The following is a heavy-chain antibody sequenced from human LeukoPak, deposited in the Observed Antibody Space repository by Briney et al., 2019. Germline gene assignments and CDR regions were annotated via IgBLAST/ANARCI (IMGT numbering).Heavy chain of an antibody. J-gene: IGHJ4*02. V-gene: IGHV1-18*01. D-gene: IGHD4-17*01. Sequence: ASVKVSCKASGYTFTSYGINWVRQAPGQGLEWMGWISVYNGNTKYSQKFQGRVTITRDTSASTAYMELSSLRSEDTAVYYCATRRYGDYGGLDYWGQGTLVTVSS. CDR1: GYTFTSYG. CDR3: ATRRYGDYGGLDY. CDR2: ISVYNGNT.